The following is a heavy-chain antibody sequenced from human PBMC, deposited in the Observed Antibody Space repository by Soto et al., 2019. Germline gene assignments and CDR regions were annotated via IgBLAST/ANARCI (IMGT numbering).Heavy chain of an antibody. D-gene: IGHD4-17*01. CDR2: IYYSGST. V-gene: IGHV4-39*01. CDR3: ARHYGVGYFDY. J-gene: IGHJ4*02. CDR1: GGSISSSSYY. Sequence: PSETLSLTCTVSGGSISSSSYYWGWIRQPPGEGLEWIGSIYYSGSTYYNPSLRSRVTISVDTSKNQFSLKLSSVPAADTAVYYCARHYGVGYFDYWGQGTLVTVSS.